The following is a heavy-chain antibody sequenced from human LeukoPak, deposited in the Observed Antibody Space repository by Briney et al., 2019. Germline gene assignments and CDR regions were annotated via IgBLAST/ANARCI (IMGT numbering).Heavy chain of an antibody. CDR3: ARGEELLDQYYFDY. J-gene: IGHJ4*02. CDR2: IYPDDSDT. V-gene: IGHV5-51*01. CDR1: GYSFTNYW. Sequence: LGESLKISCKGSGYSFTNYWIAWVRQMPGKGLEWMGIIYPDDSDTRYSPSFQGHVTISADKSISTAYLQWSSLKASDTAMYYCARGEELLDQYYFDYWGQGTLVTVSS. D-gene: IGHD1-26*01.